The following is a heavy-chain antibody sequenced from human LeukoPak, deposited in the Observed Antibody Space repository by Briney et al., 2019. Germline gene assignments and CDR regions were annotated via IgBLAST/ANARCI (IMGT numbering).Heavy chain of an antibody. CDR1: GGSISSYY. J-gene: IGHJ4*01. Sequence: SETLSLTCTVSGGSISSYYWSWIRQPAGKGLEWIGRIYTSGSTNYNPSLKSRVTISVDKSKNQFSLKLSSVTAADTAVYYCAREKSRRGFIYYFDYWGHGTLVTVSS. CDR3: AREKSRRGFIYYFDY. D-gene: IGHD3-10*01. V-gene: IGHV4-4*07. CDR2: IYTSGST.